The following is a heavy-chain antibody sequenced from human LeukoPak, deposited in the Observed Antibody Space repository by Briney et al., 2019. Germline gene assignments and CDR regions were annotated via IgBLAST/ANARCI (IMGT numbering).Heavy chain of an antibody. CDR1: GGSFSGYY. J-gene: IGHJ4*02. V-gene: IGHV4-34*01. D-gene: IGHD4-17*01. CDR3: ARLRSQYYFDY. CDR2: INHSGST. Sequence: PSETLSLTCAVYGGSFSGYYWSWIRQPPGKGLEWIGEINHSGSTNYNPSLKSRVTISVDTSKNQFSLKLSSVTAADTAVYYCARLRSQYYFDYWGQGTLVTVSS.